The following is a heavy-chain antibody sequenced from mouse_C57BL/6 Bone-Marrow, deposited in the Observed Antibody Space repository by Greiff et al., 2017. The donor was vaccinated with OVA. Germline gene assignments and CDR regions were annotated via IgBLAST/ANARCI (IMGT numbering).Heavy chain of an antibody. CDR2: INPYNGGT. D-gene: IGHD2-3*01. J-gene: IGHJ3*01. CDR3: AIYDGCAWFAY. V-gene: IGHV1-19*01. Sequence: EVKLVESGPVLVKPGASVKMSCKASGYTFTDYYMNWVKQSHGKSLEWIGVINPYNGGTSYNQKFKGKATLTVDKSSSTAYMELNSLTSEDSAVYYCAIYDGCAWFAYWGQGTLVTVSA. CDR1: GYTFTDYY.